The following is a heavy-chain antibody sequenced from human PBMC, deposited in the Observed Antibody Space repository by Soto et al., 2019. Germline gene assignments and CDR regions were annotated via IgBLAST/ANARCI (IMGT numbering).Heavy chain of an antibody. D-gene: IGHD2-8*01. CDR2: INPNSGGT. CDR3: ARDVTRTQSCTNGVCYYHYYDMDV. CDR1: GYTFTDYY. V-gene: IGHV1-2*02. J-gene: IGHJ6*02. Sequence: ASVKVSCKASGYTFTDYYVHWVRQAPGQGLEWMGWINPNSGGTKTAQKFLGRVTVTRDTSISTAYMDLSRLRSDDTAVYYCARDVTRTQSCTNGVCYYHYYDMDVWGQGTRVTV.